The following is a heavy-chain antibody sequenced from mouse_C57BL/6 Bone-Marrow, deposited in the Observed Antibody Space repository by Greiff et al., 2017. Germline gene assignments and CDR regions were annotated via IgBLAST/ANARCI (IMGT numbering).Heavy chain of an antibody. CDR2: IEPENGDT. CDR1: GFNIKDDY. D-gene: IGHD4-1*01. J-gene: IGHJ3*01. CDR3: TANWGAY. Sequence: SGAELVRPGASVKLSCTASGFNIKDDYMHWVKQRPEQGLEWIGWIEPENGDTEYASKFQGKATITADTSSNTAYLQLSSLTSEDTAVYYCTANWGAYWGQGTLVTVSA. V-gene: IGHV14-4*01.